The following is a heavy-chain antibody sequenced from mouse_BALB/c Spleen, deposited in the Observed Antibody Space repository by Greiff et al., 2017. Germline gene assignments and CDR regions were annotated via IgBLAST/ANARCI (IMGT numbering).Heavy chain of an antibody. CDR3: TREIYDGYYWFAY. CDR1: GFTFSSYT. V-gene: IGHV5-6-4*01. Sequence: EVKVEESGGGLVKPGGSLKLSCAASGFTFSSYTMSWVRQTPEKRLEWVATISSGGSYTYYPDSVKGRFTISRDNAKNTLYLQMSSLKSEDTAMYYCTREIYDGYYWFAYWGQGTLVTVSA. CDR2: ISSGGSYT. J-gene: IGHJ3*01. D-gene: IGHD2-3*01.